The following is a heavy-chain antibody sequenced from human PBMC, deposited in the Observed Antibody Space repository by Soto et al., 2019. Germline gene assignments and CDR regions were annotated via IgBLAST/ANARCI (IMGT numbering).Heavy chain of an antibody. V-gene: IGHV1-18*01. Sequence: ASVKVSCQASGYTYTSYGISWVRQAPGQGLEWMGWISAYNGNTNYAQKLQGRVTMTTDTSTSTAYMELRSLRSDDTAVYYCARALVRGKYYGMDVWGQGTTVTVSS. D-gene: IGHD3-10*01. CDR3: ARALVRGKYYGMDV. J-gene: IGHJ6*02. CDR1: GYTYTSYG. CDR2: ISAYNGNT.